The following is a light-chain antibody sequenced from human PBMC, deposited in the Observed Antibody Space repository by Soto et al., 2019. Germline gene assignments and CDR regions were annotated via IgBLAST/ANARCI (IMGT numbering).Light chain of an antibody. CDR3: SSYTSSSTPVI. V-gene: IGLV2-14*01. Sequence: QSALTQPASVSGSPGQSITISCTGTSSDVGGYNYVSWYQQHPGKAPKVMIYEVRNRPSGVSNRFSGSKSGNTASLTISGLQAEDEADYYCSSYTSSSTPVIFAGGTKLTVL. CDR1: SSDVGGYNY. J-gene: IGLJ2*01. CDR2: EVR.